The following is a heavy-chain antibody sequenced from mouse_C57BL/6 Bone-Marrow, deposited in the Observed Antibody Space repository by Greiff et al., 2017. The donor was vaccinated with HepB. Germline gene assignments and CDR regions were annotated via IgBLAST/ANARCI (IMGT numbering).Heavy chain of an antibody. Sequence: EVQLVESGGGLVKPGGSLKLSCAASGFTFSDYGMHWVRQAPEKGLEWVAYISSGSSTIYYADTVKGRFTISRDNAKNTLFLQMTSLRSEDTAMYYCASDVYYGYFDVWGTGTTVTVSS. V-gene: IGHV5-17*01. J-gene: IGHJ1*03. CDR3: ASDVYYGYFDV. D-gene: IGHD2-3*01. CDR2: ISSGSSTI. CDR1: GFTFSDYG.